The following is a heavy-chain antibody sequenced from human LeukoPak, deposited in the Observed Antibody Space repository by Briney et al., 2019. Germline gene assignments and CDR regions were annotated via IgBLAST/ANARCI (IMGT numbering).Heavy chain of an antibody. Sequence: PGGSLRLSCAASGFTFSSYGMHWVRQAPGKGLEWVAVISYDGSNKYYTDSVKGRFTISRGNSKNTLYLQMNSLRTEDTAIFYCAKGDTSGWNSWFDPWGQGTLVTVSS. CDR2: ISYDGSNK. D-gene: IGHD6-19*01. CDR1: GFTFSSYG. J-gene: IGHJ5*02. V-gene: IGHV3-30*18. CDR3: AKGDTSGWNSWFDP.